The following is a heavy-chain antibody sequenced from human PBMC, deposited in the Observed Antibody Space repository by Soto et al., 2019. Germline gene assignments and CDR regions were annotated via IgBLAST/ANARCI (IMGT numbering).Heavy chain of an antibody. V-gene: IGHV2-5*02. CDR2: IYWDDDK. J-gene: IGHJ6*02. D-gene: IGHD1-26*01. CDR3: AHRRGLLRGYGMDV. CDR1: GFSLSTSGVG. Sequence: QITLKESGPTLVKPTQTLTLTCTFSGFSLSTSGVGVGWIRQPPGKALEWLALIYWDDDKRYSPSLKSRLTITKDTSKNQVVLTMTNMDPVDTATYYFAHRRGLLRGYGMDVWGQGTTVTVSS.